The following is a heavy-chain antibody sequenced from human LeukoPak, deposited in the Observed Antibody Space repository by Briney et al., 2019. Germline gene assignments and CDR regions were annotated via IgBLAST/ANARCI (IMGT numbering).Heavy chain of an antibody. CDR3: AKDGSGWYGARFDP. CDR2: ISYDGSNK. V-gene: IGHV3-30*18. D-gene: IGHD6-19*01. J-gene: IGHJ5*02. Sequence: PGRSLRLSCAASGFTFSSYGMHWVRQAPGKGLEWVAVISYDGSNKYYADSVKGRFTISRDNSKNTPYLQMNSLRAEDTAVYYCAKDGSGWYGARFDPWGQGTLVTVSS. CDR1: GFTFSSYG.